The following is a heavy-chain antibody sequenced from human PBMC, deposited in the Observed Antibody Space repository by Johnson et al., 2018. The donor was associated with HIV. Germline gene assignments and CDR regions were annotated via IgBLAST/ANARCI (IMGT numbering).Heavy chain of an antibody. CDR2: LYSGGDT. CDR3: ARAPGFSRALDI. CDR1: GFSVSDSY. J-gene: IGHJ3*02. V-gene: IGHV3-66*01. D-gene: IGHD3-10*01. Sequence: VQLVESGGGLVQPGGSLRLSCGASGFSVSDSYMNWVRQAPGQGLEWVSVLYSGGDTYYADSVKGRFTISRDDSKNTLYLQMNRLTAEDTAVYYCARAPGFSRALDIWGQVTMVTVSS.